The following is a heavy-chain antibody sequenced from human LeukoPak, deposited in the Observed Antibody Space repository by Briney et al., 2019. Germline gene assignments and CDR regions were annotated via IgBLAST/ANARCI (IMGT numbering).Heavy chain of an antibody. CDR3: ARGSWIQLWLRYYFDY. Sequence: PGGSLRLSCAASGFTFSSYWMHWVRQAPGKGLVWASRINSDGSSTSYADSVKGRFTISRDNAKNTLYLQMNSLRAEDTAVYYCARGSWIQLWLRYYFDYWGQGTLVTVSS. CDR2: INSDGSST. J-gene: IGHJ4*02. V-gene: IGHV3-74*01. CDR1: GFTFSSYW. D-gene: IGHD5-18*01.